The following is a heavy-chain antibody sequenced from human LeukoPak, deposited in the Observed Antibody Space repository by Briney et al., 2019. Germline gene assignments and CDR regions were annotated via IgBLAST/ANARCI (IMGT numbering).Heavy chain of an antibody. CDR1: GFTFSSYS. CDR2: ISSSSSTI. CDR3: ARAYDILTGYYHFDY. V-gene: IGHV3-48*04. Sequence: PGGSLRLSCAASGFTFSSYSMNWVRQAPGKGLEWVSYISSSSSTIYYADSVKGRFTISRDNAKNSLYLQMNSLRAEDTAVYYCARAYDILTGYYHFDYWGQGTLVTVSS. J-gene: IGHJ4*02. D-gene: IGHD3-9*01.